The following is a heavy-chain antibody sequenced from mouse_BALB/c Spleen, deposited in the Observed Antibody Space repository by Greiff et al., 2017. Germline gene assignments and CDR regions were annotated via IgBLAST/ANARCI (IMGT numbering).Heavy chain of an antibody. CDR1: GYTFTDYW. CDR3: ARPSLLGGGYFDY. Sequence: QVQLQQPGAELVMPGASVKMSCKASGYTFTDYWMHWVKQRPGQGLEWIGAIDTSDSYTSYNQKFKGKATLTVDESSSTAYMQLSSLTSEDSAVYYCARPSLLGGGYFDYWGQGTTLTVSS. V-gene: IGHV1-69*01. J-gene: IGHJ2*01. CDR2: IDTSDSYT. D-gene: IGHD1-2*01.